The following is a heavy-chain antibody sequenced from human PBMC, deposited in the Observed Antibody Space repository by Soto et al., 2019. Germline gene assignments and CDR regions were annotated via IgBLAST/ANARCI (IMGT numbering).Heavy chain of an antibody. Sequence: QVQLQESGPGLVKPSETLSLTCTVSVSGGSVSTGVHYWSWIRQPPGKGLEWIGYVYYSGSTNYNPSLKSRVTISVDTSKNQFSLKLTSVTAADTAVYYCARGYYTSWYWFDRWGRGTLVTVSS. D-gene: IGHD6-13*01. CDR3: ARGYYTSWYWFDR. CDR2: VYYSGST. V-gene: IGHV4-61*08. CDR1: GGSVSTGVHY. J-gene: IGHJ2*01.